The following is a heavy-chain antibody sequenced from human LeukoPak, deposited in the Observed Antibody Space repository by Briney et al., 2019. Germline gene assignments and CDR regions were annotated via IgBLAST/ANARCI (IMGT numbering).Heavy chain of an antibody. J-gene: IGHJ3*02. V-gene: IGHV4-34*01. CDR1: GGSFSGYY. CDR3: ARHFNSVPAADDAFDI. D-gene: IGHD2-2*01. Sequence: PSETLSLTCAVYGGSFSGYYWSWIRQPPGKGLEWIGEINHSGSTNYNPSLKSRVTISVDTSKNQFSLKLSSVTAADTAVYYCARHFNSVPAADDAFDIWGQGTMVTVSS. CDR2: INHSGST.